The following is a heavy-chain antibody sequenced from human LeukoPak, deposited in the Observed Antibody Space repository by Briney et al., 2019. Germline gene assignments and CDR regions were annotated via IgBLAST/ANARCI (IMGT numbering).Heavy chain of an antibody. CDR1: GGSFNGYY. CDR3: ARNYYDSSGGFDP. J-gene: IGHJ5*02. CDR2: INHSGST. V-gene: IGHV4-34*01. Sequence: SETLSLTCVVYGGSFNGYYWSWIRQPPGKGLEWIGEINHSGSTNYNPSLKRRVTISVDTSKNQFSLKLSSVTAADTAVYYCARNYYDSSGGFDPWGQGTLVTVSS. D-gene: IGHD3-22*01.